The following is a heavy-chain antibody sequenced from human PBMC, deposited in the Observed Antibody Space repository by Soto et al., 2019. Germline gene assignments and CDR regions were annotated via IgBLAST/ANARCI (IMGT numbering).Heavy chain of an antibody. CDR2: ISPYNGNT. J-gene: IGHJ3*02. CDR1: GYMFTVYG. D-gene: IGHD4-17*01. CDR3: ARATTVTTASAFDI. Sequence: ASVKVSCKASGYMFTVYGITWLRQAPGQGLEWMGWISPYNGNTNYAQRFQDRVTMTTDTSTSTAYMELRSLRSDDTAVYYCARATTVTTASAFDIWGQGTMVTVSS. V-gene: IGHV1-18*01.